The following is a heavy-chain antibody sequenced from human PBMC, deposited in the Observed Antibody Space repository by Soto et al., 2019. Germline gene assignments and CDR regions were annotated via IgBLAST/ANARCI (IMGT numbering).Heavy chain of an antibody. Sequence: LSLTCTVSGGSISSYYWSWIRQPPGKGLEWIGYIYYSGSTNYNPSLKSRVTISVDTSKNQFSLKLSSVTAADTAVYYCASLYCSSTSCYGGGFDPWGQGTLVTVSS. CDR1: GGSISSYY. CDR2: IYYSGST. J-gene: IGHJ5*02. V-gene: IGHV4-59*01. CDR3: ASLYCSSTSCYGGGFDP. D-gene: IGHD2-2*01.